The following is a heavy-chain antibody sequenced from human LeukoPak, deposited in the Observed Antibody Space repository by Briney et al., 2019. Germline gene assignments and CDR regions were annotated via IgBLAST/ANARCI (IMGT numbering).Heavy chain of an antibody. J-gene: IGHJ4*02. CDR1: GYTFTTYG. Sequence: VASVKVSCKASGYTFTTYGVSWVRQAPGQGLEWMGWISAYNGNTNYAQKLQGRVTMTTDTPTSTAYMELRSLRSDDTAVYYCARAPGEIVGPPDKYYFDYWGQGTLVTVSP. V-gene: IGHV1-18*01. CDR3: ARAPGEIVGPPDKYYFDY. D-gene: IGHD1-26*01. CDR2: ISAYNGNT.